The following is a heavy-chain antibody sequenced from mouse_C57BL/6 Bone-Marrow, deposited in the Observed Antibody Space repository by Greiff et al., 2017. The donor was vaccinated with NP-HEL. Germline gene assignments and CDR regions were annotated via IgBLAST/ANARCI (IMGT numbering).Heavy chain of an antibody. D-gene: IGHD2-2*01. CDR2: IDPENGDT. CDR3: TTKWLRRVAY. CDR1: GFNIKDDY. J-gene: IGHJ3*01. V-gene: IGHV14-4*01. Sequence: EVMLVESGAELVRPGASVKLSCTASGFNIKDDYMHWVKQRPEQGLEWIGWIDPENGDTEYASKFQGKATITADTSSNTAYLQLSSLTSEDTAVYYCTTKWLRRVAYWGQGTLVTVSA.